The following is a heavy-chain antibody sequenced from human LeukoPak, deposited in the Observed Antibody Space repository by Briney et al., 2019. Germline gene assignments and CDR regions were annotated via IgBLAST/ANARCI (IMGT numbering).Heavy chain of an antibody. Sequence: SVKVSCKASGFTFTSSAVQWVRQARGQRLEWIGWIVVGSGNTNYAQKFQERVTITRDMSTSTAYMELSSLRSEDTAVYYCAAVPHSYYDFWSGYEYYFDYWGQGTLVTVSS. CDR1: GFTFTSSA. D-gene: IGHD3-3*01. CDR2: IVVGSGNT. V-gene: IGHV1-58*01. CDR3: AAVPHSYYDFWSGYEYYFDY. J-gene: IGHJ4*02.